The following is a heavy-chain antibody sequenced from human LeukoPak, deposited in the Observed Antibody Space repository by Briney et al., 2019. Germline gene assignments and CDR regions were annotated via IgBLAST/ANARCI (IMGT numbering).Heavy chain of an antibody. Sequence: AAVKVSSMASGDTFTSYYMHWVRQAPGQGLEWMGIFNPSGASTSYAQKFQVRVTMTRHTYTSKVYMELSRLRSEDTGVYYCARGRETGTSEPMTLDYWGQGTLVTVSS. J-gene: IGHJ4*02. V-gene: IGHV1-46*01. CDR2: FNPSGAST. CDR3: ARGRETGTSEPMTLDY. CDR1: GDTFTSYY. D-gene: IGHD1-1*01.